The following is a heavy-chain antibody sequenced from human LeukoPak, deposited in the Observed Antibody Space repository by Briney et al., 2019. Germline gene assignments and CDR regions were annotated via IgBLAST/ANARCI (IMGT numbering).Heavy chain of an antibody. CDR3: ARDGAHAFDI. CDR1: GFTFSSYA. V-gene: IGHV3-30*04. D-gene: IGHD4/OR15-4a*01. J-gene: IGHJ3*02. CDR2: ISYDGSNK. Sequence: GGSLRLFCAASGFTFSSYAMHWVRQALGKGLEWAAVISYDGSNKYYADSVKGRFTISRDNSKNTLYLQMNSLRAEDTAVYYCARDGAHAFDIWGQGTMVTVSS.